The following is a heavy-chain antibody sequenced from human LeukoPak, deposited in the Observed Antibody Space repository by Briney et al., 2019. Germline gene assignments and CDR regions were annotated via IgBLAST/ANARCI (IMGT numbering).Heavy chain of an antibody. CDR1: GYTFTGYY. CDR2: INPNSGGT. CDR3: ARVATAAEYSWFDP. J-gene: IGHJ5*02. D-gene: IGHD2-21*02. V-gene: IGHV1-2*02. Sequence: ASVEVSCKASGYTFTGYYMHWVRQAPGQGLEWMGWINPNSGGTNYAQKFQGRVTMTRDTSISTAYMELSRLRSDDTAVYYCARVATAAEYSWFDPWGQGTLVTVSS.